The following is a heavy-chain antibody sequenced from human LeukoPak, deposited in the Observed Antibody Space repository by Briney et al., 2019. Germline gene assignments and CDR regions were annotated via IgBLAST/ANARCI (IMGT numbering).Heavy chain of an antibody. CDR1: GGSISSGGYY. V-gene: IGHV4-39*01. CDR2: IYYSGST. D-gene: IGHD3-10*01. Sequence: NASETLSLTCTVSGGSISSGGYYWTWIRQHPGKGLEWIGYIYYSGSTYYNPSLKSRVTISVDTSENQFSLKLSSVTAADTAVYYCARYVVYGSGKYYFDYWGQGTLVTVSS. J-gene: IGHJ4*02. CDR3: ARYVVYGSGKYYFDY.